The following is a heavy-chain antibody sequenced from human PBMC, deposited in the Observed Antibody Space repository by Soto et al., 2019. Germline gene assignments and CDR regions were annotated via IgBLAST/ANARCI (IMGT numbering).Heavy chain of an antibody. Sequence: GSLVLSFAASAFTFSSYEMNWVRQAPGKGLEWVSYISSSGSTIYYADSVKGRFTISRDNAKNSLYLQMNSLRAEDTAVYYCARDRGTSFDYWGQGTLVTVSS. D-gene: IGHD2-2*01. CDR3: ARDRGTSFDY. V-gene: IGHV3-48*03. CDR2: ISSSGSTI. CDR1: AFTFSSYE. J-gene: IGHJ4*02.